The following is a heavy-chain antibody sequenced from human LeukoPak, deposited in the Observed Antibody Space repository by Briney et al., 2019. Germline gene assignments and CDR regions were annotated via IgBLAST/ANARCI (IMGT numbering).Heavy chain of an antibody. V-gene: IGHV3-23*01. Sequence: GGTLRLSCAASGFTFSNYGMSWVRQAPGKGLEWVSTISGSGVNTFYADSVKGRFTISRDISKNTLYLQMNSLRAEDTAVYYCAKDANIVVVPTADLDPWGQGTLVTVSS. D-gene: IGHD2-2*01. CDR1: GFTFSNYG. J-gene: IGHJ5*02. CDR3: AKDANIVVVPTADLDP. CDR2: ISGSGVNT.